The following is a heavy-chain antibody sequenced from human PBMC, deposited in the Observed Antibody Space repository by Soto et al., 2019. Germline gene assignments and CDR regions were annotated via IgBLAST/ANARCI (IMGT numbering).Heavy chain of an antibody. CDR2: ISAYNGNT. J-gene: IGHJ4*02. CDR3: ARDSNYDYIWGSYRRSIPDC. Sequence: QVPLVQSGAEVKKPGASVKVSCKASGYTFTSYGISWVRQAPGQGLEWMGWISAYNGNTNYAQKLQGRVTMTTDTSTSTAYMELRSLRSDDTAVYYCARDSNYDYIWGSYRRSIPDCWGQGTLVTVSS. D-gene: IGHD3-16*02. V-gene: IGHV1-18*01. CDR1: GYTFTSYG.